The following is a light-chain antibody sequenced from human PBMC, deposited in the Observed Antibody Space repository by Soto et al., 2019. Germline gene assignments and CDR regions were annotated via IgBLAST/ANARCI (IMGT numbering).Light chain of an antibody. CDR1: NIGIKS. J-gene: IGLJ3*02. CDR2: DDS. V-gene: IGLV3-21*02. Sequence: SYELTQPPSVSVAPGQTARITCGGDNIGIKSVHWYQQKPGLAPVLVVCDDSDRPSGIPERFSGSNSGNTAKLTISRVEVGDGADYYCQVWDGSSHHQVFGGGTKVTVL. CDR3: QVWDGSSHHQV.